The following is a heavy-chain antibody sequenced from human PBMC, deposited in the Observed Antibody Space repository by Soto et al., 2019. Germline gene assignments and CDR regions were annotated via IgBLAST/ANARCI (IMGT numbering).Heavy chain of an antibody. CDR3: VNDRTISGTSGLGP. J-gene: IGHJ5*02. V-gene: IGHV3-64D*06. Sequence: GSLRLSCSATGFTFRNYAMHWVRQAPGKGLEYVSGISSTALTREYADSVKCRFNISRDNSKNTVYLQMSILRREDTALYYCVNDRTISGTSGLGPWGKETLVTVSS. D-gene: IGHD1-20*01. CDR2: ISSTALTR. CDR1: GFTFRNYA.